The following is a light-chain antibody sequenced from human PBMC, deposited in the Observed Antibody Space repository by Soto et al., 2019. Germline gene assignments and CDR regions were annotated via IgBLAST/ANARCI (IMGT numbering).Light chain of an antibody. V-gene: IGKV3-20*01. CDR3: QQYGSSGT. CDR2: GAS. Sequence: EIWLTQSPGTLSLSPGERATLSCRASQSVSNNYLAWYKQKPGQAPRLLIYGASNRATDIPDRLSGSGSGTEFTLTISRMEPEDFAVYYCQQYGSSGTFGQGTKVDIK. CDR1: QSVSNNY. J-gene: IGKJ1*01.